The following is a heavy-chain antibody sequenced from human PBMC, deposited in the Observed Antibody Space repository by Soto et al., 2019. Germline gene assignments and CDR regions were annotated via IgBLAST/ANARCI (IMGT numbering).Heavy chain of an antibody. CDR2: ISKSGNTN. Sequence: GGSLRLSCVASGFMFSGYEMSWVRQAPGKGLEWFAYISKSGNTNYHADSVKGRFTISRDTAKNTIYLQMNSLRVEDTAVYYCAGVGNIALRYWGQGTPVTVSS. CDR1: GFMFSGYE. D-gene: IGHD7-27*01. J-gene: IGHJ1*01. V-gene: IGHV3-48*03. CDR3: AGVGNIALRY.